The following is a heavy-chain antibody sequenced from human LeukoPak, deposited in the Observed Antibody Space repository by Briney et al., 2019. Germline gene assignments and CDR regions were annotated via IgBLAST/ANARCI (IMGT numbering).Heavy chain of an antibody. V-gene: IGHV4-34*01. J-gene: IGHJ6*03. CDR2: INHNGST. D-gene: IGHD3-10*01. CDR3: ARNARGVIVYYNYYYMDV. Sequence: PSETLSLTCAVYGGSFSGYYWSWIHQPPGKGLEWIGEINHNGSTNYNPSLKSRVTISVDTSKNQFSLHLSSLTAEDTAVYYCARNARGVIVYYNYYYMDVWGEGTTVSVSS. CDR1: GGSFSGYY.